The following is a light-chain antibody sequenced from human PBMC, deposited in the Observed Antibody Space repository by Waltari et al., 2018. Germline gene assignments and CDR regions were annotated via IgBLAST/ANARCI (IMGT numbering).Light chain of an antibody. J-gene: IGKJ2*01. V-gene: IGKV3-15*01. CDR1: QSVSTN. CDR2: GAS. CDR3: QQYNNWPPYI. Sequence: ETVMTQSPSTLSLSPGDRATLSCRASQSVSTNLAWYQKKPGQAPRLLIYGASIRGTGIPARFSGRGAGTEFTLTISSLQSEDFAVYYCQQYNNWPPYIFGQGSQLEI.